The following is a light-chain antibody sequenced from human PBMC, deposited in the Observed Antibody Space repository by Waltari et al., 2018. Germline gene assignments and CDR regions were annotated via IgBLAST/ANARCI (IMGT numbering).Light chain of an antibody. CDR2: SND. CDR3: ATWDDRLTGVL. V-gene: IGLV1-44*01. CDR1: NSNIGSNV. Sequence: QSVLTQPPSASGTPRQRVTISCSGSNSNIGSNVVNWYQQLPGKAPRLLIYSNDQRPAGVPDRFSGSKSGTSASLAISGLQSEDEADYYCATWDDRLTGVLFGGGTKVTVL. J-gene: IGLJ3*02.